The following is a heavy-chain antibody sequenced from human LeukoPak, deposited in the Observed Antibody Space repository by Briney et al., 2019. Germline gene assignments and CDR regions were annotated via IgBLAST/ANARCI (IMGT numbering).Heavy chain of an antibody. D-gene: IGHD2-2*01. CDR2: INHSGST. Sequence: SETLSLTCAVYGGSFSGYYWSWIRQPPGKGLEWIGEINHSGSTNYNPSLESRVTISVDTSKNQFSLKLSSVTAADTAVYYCARANIHCSSTSCYQGDDYWGQGTLVTVSS. CDR1: GGSFSGYY. CDR3: ARANIHCSSTSCYQGDDY. J-gene: IGHJ4*02. V-gene: IGHV4-34*01.